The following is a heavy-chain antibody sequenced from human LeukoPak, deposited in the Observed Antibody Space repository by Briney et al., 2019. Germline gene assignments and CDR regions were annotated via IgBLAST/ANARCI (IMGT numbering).Heavy chain of an antibody. Sequence: ASVKVSCKVSGYTLTELSMHWVRQAPGKGLEWMGGFDPEDGETIYAQKFQGRVTMTEDTSTDTVYMELSSLRSEDTAVYYCARRWCSSTSCQFDYWGQGTLVTVSS. D-gene: IGHD2-2*01. CDR3: ARRWCSSTSCQFDY. CDR2: FDPEDGET. V-gene: IGHV1-24*01. CDR1: GYTLTELS. J-gene: IGHJ4*02.